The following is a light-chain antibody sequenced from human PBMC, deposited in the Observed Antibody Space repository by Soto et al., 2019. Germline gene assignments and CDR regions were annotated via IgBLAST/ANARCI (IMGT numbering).Light chain of an antibody. Sequence: IQLTQSPSSLSASVGDRVTITCRASQGINSYLAWYQQKPGKVPPRLIYEASILQSGVPSRFSGSGSGTDFTLTISSLQAEDFATYYCQQTRRYPSTFGGGTKVEIK. V-gene: IGKV1-9*01. CDR1: QGINSY. CDR2: EAS. J-gene: IGKJ4*01. CDR3: QQTRRYPST.